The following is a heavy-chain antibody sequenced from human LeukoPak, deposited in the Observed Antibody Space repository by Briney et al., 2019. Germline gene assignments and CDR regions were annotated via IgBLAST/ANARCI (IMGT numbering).Heavy chain of an antibody. D-gene: IGHD1-26*01. V-gene: IGHV4-4*07. J-gene: IGHJ1*01. CDR1: GGSINSYY. CDR3: ARDTREAGLLGYFQH. CDR2: IYSTGNP. Sequence: PSETLSLTCTVSGGSINSYYWTWIRQTAGKGLEWIGHIYSTGNPYYNPSLRGRVTMSVDTSKNQFSLKLTSVTAADTAVYFCARDTREAGLLGYFQHWGRGTLVTVSS.